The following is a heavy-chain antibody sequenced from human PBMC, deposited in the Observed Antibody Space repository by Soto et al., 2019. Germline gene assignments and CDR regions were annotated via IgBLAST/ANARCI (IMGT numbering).Heavy chain of an antibody. V-gene: IGHV4-31*03. CDR2: FYYSGST. CDR1: GDSISSGGHY. J-gene: IGHJ4*02. D-gene: IGHD4-17*01. Sequence: QVQLQESGPGLVKPSQTLSLTCTVSGDSISSGGHYWSWVRQHPGKGLEWIGHFYYSGSTYYNPYLKGRVPTARDTSKNHFSLKLNSGTAADTAVYYCARGAPGDYGDAAWAPYFFDYWGQGTLVTVSS. CDR3: ARGAPGDYGDAAWAPYFFDY.